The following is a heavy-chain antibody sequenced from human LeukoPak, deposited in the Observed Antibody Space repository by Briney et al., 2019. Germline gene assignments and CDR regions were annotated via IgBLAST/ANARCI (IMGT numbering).Heavy chain of an antibody. CDR3: ARHLNYGFDY. CDR2: IYHSGST. D-gene: IGHD3-10*01. V-gene: IGHV4-4*02. Sequence: PSGTLSLTCAVSGGSISSSNWWSWVRQPPGKGLEWIGQIYHSGSTSSNPSLKSRVTISVDKFNNQFSLKLSSVTAADTAVYYCARHLNYGFDYWGQGALVTVSS. J-gene: IGHJ4*02. CDR1: GGSISSSNW.